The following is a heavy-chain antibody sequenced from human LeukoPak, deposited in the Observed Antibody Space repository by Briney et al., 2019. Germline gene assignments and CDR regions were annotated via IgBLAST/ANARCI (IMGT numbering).Heavy chain of an antibody. D-gene: IGHD2-21*02. J-gene: IGHJ4*02. CDR2: INAGNGNT. CDR1: GYTFTSYA. V-gene: IGHV1-3*01. Sequence: ASVKVSCKASGYTFTSYAMHWVRQAPGQRLEWMGWINAGNGNTKYSQKFQGRVTITRDTSASTAYMELSSLRSEDTAVYFCARDPKEVVTAMGWFAYWGQGTLVTVSS. CDR3: ARDPKEVVTAMGWFAY.